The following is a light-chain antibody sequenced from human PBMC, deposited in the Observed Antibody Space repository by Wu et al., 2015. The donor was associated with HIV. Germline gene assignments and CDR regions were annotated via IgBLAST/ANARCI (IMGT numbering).Light chain of an antibody. CDR1: QSVSNNY. CDR3: QQYADSPPRT. J-gene: IGKJ4*01. CDR2: GAS. Sequence: IVLTQSPVTLSLSPGERATLSCRASQSVSNNYLAWYQQRPGQAPRLLISGASRRAPGIPDRFSGSGSGTDFTLSISRLEPEDFAVYYCQQYADSPPRTFGGGPRWRSN. V-gene: IGKV3-20*01.